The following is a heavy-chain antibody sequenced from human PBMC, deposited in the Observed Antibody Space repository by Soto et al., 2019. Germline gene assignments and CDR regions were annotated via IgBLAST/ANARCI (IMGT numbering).Heavy chain of an antibody. CDR3: ARGRLPGIAAATTNFDY. CDR2: ISSSSSYI. D-gene: IGHD6-25*01. J-gene: IGHJ4*02. V-gene: IGHV3-21*01. Sequence: GGSLRLSCAASGFTFSSYSMNWVRQAPGKGLEWVSSISSSSSYIYYADSVKGRFTISRDNAKNSLYLQMNSLGAEDTAVYYCARGRLPGIAAATTNFDYWGQGTLVTVSS. CDR1: GFTFSSYS.